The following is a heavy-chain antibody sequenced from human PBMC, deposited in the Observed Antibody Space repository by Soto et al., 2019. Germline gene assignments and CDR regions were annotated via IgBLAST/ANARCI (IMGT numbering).Heavy chain of an antibody. CDR1: GFTFDDYT. D-gene: IGHD4-17*01. Sequence: EVQLVESGGVVVQPGGSLRLSCAASGFTFDDYTMHWVRQAPGKGLEWVSLISWDGGSTYYADSVKGRFTISRDNSKNTLYLQMNDLRAEDTAVYYCAKILRRWNTVTSDYWGQGTLVTVSS. CDR3: AKILRRWNTVTSDY. CDR2: ISWDGGST. J-gene: IGHJ4*02. V-gene: IGHV3-43*01.